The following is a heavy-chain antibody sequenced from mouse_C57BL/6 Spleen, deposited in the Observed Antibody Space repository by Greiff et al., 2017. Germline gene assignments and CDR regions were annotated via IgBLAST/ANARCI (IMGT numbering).Heavy chain of an antibody. CDR1: GYSFTGYY. Sequence: VQLLQSGPELVKPGASVKISCTASGYSFTGYYMHWVKQSHGNILDWIGYIYPYSGVSSYNQKFKGKATFTVDKSSNTAYMEIRSLTSEDSAVYYCARSYYGSGHWDFDVWGTGTTVTVSS. J-gene: IGHJ1*03. CDR3: ARSYYGSGHWDFDV. D-gene: IGHD1-1*01. V-gene: IGHV1-31*01. CDR2: IYPYSGVS.